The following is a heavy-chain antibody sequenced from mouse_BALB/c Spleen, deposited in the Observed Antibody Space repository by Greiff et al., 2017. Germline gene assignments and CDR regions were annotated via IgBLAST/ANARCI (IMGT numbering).Heavy chain of an antibody. Sequence: EVMLVESGGGLVKPGGSLKLSCAASGFTFSDYYMYWVRQTPEKRLEWVATISDGGSYTYYPDSVKGRFTISRDNAKNNLYLQMSSLKSEDTAMYYCASPIYYDYDGWFAYWGQGTLVTVSA. CDR1: GFTFSDYY. CDR3: ASPIYYDYDGWFAY. V-gene: IGHV5-4*02. CDR2: ISDGGSYT. D-gene: IGHD2-4*01. J-gene: IGHJ3*01.